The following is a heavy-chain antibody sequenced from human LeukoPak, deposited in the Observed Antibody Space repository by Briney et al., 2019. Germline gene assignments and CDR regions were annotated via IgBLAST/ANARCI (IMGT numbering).Heavy chain of an antibody. CDR1: GGTFSSYA. V-gene: IGHV1-18*01. J-gene: IGHJ5*01. Sequence: ASVKASCKASGGTFSSYAISWVRQAPGQGLEWMGWISTYNGDTKHAQKVQGRLTLTADASTSTAYMELRGLRSDDTAVYYCARDPSNTSGWYIWFDFWGQGTLVTVSS. D-gene: IGHD6-19*01. CDR3: ARDPSNTSGWYIWFDF. CDR2: ISTYNGDT.